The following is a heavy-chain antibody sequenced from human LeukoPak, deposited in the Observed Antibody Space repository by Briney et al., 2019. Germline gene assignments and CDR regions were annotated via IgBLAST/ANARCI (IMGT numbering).Heavy chain of an antibody. D-gene: IGHD2-21*02. CDR2: ISSNGIST. V-gene: IGHV3-64*01. CDR1: GFTFISYA. Sequence: GGSLRLSCAASGFTFISYAMHWVRQAPGKGLEYVSAISSNGISTYYANSMKGRFIISRDNSKNTLYLQMGSLRAEDMAVYYCARSRLVVTALDYWGQESLVTVSS. CDR3: ARSRLVVTALDY. J-gene: IGHJ4*02.